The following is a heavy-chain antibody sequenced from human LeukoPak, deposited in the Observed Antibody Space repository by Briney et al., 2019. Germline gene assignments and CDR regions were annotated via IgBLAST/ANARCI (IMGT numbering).Heavy chain of an antibody. CDR3: AGLEGRYSTDWFYIFDY. CDR2: MYLGGTT. CDR1: GGSISSLNL. D-gene: IGHD6-19*01. V-gene: IGHV4-4*02. J-gene: IGHJ4*02. Sequence: KTSGTLSLTCIVSGGSISSLNLWSWLRQPPGQGLEWIGEMYLGGTTNFNPSLKSRVTILIDKSKNQLSLQLTSVTAADTAVYYCAGLEGRYSTDWFYIFDYWGQGALVTVSS.